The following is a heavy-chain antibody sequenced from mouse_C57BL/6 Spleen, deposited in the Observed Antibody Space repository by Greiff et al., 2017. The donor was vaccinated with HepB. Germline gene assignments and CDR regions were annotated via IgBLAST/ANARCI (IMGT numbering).Heavy chain of an antibody. D-gene: IGHD1-1*01. CDR1: GFTFTDYY. Sequence: EVKLVESGGGLVQPGGSLSLSCAASGFTFTDYYMSWVRQPPGKALEWLGFIRNKANGYTTEYSASVKGRFTISRDNSQSILYLQMNALRAHDSATYYCARSTTVVGGYWYFDVWGTGTTVTVSS. CDR3: ARSTTVVGGYWYFDV. CDR2: IRNKANGYTT. V-gene: IGHV7-3*01. J-gene: IGHJ1*03.